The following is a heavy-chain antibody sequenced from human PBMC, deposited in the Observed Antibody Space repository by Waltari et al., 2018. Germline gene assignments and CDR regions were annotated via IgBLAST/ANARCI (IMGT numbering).Heavy chain of an antibody. Sequence: EEQRLESVGGLVQPGGSLKLSCAASRSISSASWLHWVRKAPGGGLLWVESISTDETTTTTADSVKSRFTISRDNAKNTLYLQMNSLTAEDTAVYFCARTAFFRSSGYYFRSWGQGTLVSVSS. CDR3: ARTAFFRSSGYYFRS. V-gene: IGHV3-74*01. CDR1: RSISSASW. D-gene: IGHD3-22*01. CDR2: ISTDETTT. J-gene: IGHJ4*02.